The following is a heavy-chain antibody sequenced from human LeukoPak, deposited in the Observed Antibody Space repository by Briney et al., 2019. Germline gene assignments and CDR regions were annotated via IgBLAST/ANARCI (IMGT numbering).Heavy chain of an antibody. J-gene: IGHJ5*02. V-gene: IGHV3-23*01. Sequence: GGSLRLSCAASGFTFSSYAMSWVRQAPGKGLEWVSGISGSGGSTYYADSVKGRFTISRDNSKNTLYLQMNSLRAEDTAVYYCAKDEHNDFWSGEPNWFDPWGQGTLVTVSS. D-gene: IGHD3-3*01. CDR1: GFTFSSYA. CDR2: ISGSGGST. CDR3: AKDEHNDFWSGEPNWFDP.